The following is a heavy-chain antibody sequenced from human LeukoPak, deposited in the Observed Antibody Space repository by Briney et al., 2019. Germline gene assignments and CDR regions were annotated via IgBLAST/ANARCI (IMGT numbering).Heavy chain of an antibody. V-gene: IGHV3-23*01. CDR1: GFTFSTYG. D-gene: IGHD1-1*01. CDR2: ISGSGATI. Sequence: GGSLRLSCAASGFTFSTYGMSWVRQAPGKGLEWVSGISGSGATIYYADSAKGRFTISRDNSKNTLYLQMNSLRAEDTAVYYCAKSPGTTGWFDPWGQGTLVTVSS. CDR3: AKSPGTTGWFDP. J-gene: IGHJ5*02.